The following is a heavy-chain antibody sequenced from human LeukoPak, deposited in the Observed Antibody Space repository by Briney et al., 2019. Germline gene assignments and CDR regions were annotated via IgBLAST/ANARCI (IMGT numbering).Heavy chain of an antibody. D-gene: IGHD3-22*01. CDR1: GYTFTSYG. CDR2: ICAYNGNT. J-gene: IGHJ4*02. CDR3: ARDPPSYYYYDSSGYYKVFDY. V-gene: IGHV1-18*01. Sequence: GASVKVSCKASGYTFTSYGISWVRQAPGQGLEWMGWICAYNGNTNYAQKLQGRVTMTTDTSTSTAYMELRSLGSDDTAVYYCARDPPSYYYYDSSGYYKVFDYWGQGTLVTVPS.